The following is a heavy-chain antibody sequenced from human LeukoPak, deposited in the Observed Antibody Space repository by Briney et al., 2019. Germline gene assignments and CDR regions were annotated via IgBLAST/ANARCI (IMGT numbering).Heavy chain of an antibody. J-gene: IGHJ6*02. CDR2: INSDGSTT. CDR3: ARDVSAAVMPYYYYGMDV. V-gene: IGHV3-74*01. CDR1: KFSFSNYW. Sequence: GGSLRLSCAASKFSFSNYWMFWVRQAPGKGMVWVSRINSDGSTTDYAVSVQGRFTISRDNAKNTLYLGMNSLRAEDTAVYYCARDVSAAVMPYYYYGMDVWGQGTTVTVSS. D-gene: IGHD2-21*01.